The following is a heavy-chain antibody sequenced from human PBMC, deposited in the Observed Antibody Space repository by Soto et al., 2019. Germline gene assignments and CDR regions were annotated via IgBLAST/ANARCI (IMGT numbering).Heavy chain of an antibody. CDR1: GFTFSSYG. J-gene: IGHJ5*02. D-gene: IGHD3-3*01. CDR3: VRGAFYDFWSGYHNWFDP. Sequence: GGSLRLSCAASGFTFSSYGMHWVRQAPGKGLEWVAVIWYDGSNKYYADSVKGRFTISRDNSKNTLYLQMNSLRAEDTAVYYCVRGAFYDFWSGYHNWFDPWGQGILVTVSS. CDR2: IWYDGSNK. V-gene: IGHV3-33*01.